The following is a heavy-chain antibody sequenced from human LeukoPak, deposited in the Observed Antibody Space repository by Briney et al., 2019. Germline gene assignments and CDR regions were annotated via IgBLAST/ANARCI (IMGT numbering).Heavy chain of an antibody. CDR1: GFTVSSNY. CDR3: ARDRLYGDYYSGVGGGVVLWFDP. CDR2: ISSSSNYI. D-gene: IGHD4-17*01. V-gene: IGHV3-21*01. Sequence: GGSLRLSCAASGFTVSSNYMSWVRQAPGKGLEWVSSISSSSNYIYYADSVKGRFTISRDNAKNSLYLQMNSLRAEDTAVYYCARDRLYGDYYSGVGGGVVLWFDPWGQGTLVTVSS. J-gene: IGHJ5*02.